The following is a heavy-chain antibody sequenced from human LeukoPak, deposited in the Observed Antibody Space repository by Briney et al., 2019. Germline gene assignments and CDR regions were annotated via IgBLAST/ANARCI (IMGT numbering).Heavy chain of an antibody. CDR2: MNPNIGNT. V-gene: IGHV1-8*01. Sequence: ASVKVSCKASGYTFTSYDINWVRQATGQGLEWMGWMNPNIGNTGYAQKFQGRVTMNRNTSISPAYMELGGLRSEDTAVFYCARGGGLLWFGELSHDWFDCWGQGTMVSVSS. CDR3: ARGGGLLWFGELSHDWFDC. CDR1: GYTFTSYD. D-gene: IGHD3-10*01. J-gene: IGHJ5*01.